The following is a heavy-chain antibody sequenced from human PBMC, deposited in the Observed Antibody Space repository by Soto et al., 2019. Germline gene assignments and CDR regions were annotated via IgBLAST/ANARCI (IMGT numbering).Heavy chain of an antibody. CDR1: GFSLSTSGVG. D-gene: IGHD3-9*01. J-gene: IGHJ2*01. Sequence: QITLKESGPTLVKPTQTLTLTCTFSGFSLSTSGVGVGWIRQPPGKALEWLALIYWDDDKRYSPSLKSRLTITTATSKNQVVLTMTNMDPVDTATYYCAQTYYDILTGSPYWYFDLWGRGTLVTVSS. V-gene: IGHV2-5*02. CDR3: AQTYYDILTGSPYWYFDL. CDR2: IYWDDDK.